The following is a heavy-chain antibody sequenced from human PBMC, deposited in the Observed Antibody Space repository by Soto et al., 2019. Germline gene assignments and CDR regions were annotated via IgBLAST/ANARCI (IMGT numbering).Heavy chain of an antibody. D-gene: IGHD6-19*01. Sequence: QVQLVQSGAEVKKPGSSVKVSCKASGGTFSSYAISWVRQAPGQGLEWMGGISAYNGNTNYAQKLQGRVTMTTDTSTSTAYMELRSLRSDDTAVYYCAREQWLFSQYYYYGMDVWGQGTTVTVSS. CDR2: ISAYNGNT. CDR1: GGTFSSYA. J-gene: IGHJ6*02. CDR3: AREQWLFSQYYYYGMDV. V-gene: IGHV1-18*01.